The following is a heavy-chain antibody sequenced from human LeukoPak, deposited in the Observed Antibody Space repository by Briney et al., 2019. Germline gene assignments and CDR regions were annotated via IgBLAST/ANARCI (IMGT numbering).Heavy chain of an antibody. Sequence: GGSLRLSCAASGFSFSSYTMNWVRQAPGKGLEWVSSISISSSSICYADSVKGRFTISRDNSKNTLYLQMNSLRAEDTAVYYCAKEYSSGWYVVDYWGQGTLVTVSS. CDR3: AKEYSSGWYVVDY. CDR1: GFSFSSYT. CDR2: ISISSSSI. V-gene: IGHV3-21*01. J-gene: IGHJ4*02. D-gene: IGHD6-19*01.